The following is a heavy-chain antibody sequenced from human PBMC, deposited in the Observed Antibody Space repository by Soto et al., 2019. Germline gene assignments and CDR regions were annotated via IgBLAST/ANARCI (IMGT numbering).Heavy chain of an antibody. D-gene: IGHD3-22*01. Sequence: ASVKVSCKASGYTFTSYGISWVRQAPGQGLEWMGWISAYNRDTKYTQRLQGRVTMTTDTSTSTAYMDLRSLRSDDTAMYYCARDRANYYDSGLYSAFDIWGQGTMVTVSS. CDR3: ARDRANYYDSGLYSAFDI. CDR2: ISAYNRDT. V-gene: IGHV1-18*01. CDR1: GYTFTSYG. J-gene: IGHJ3*02.